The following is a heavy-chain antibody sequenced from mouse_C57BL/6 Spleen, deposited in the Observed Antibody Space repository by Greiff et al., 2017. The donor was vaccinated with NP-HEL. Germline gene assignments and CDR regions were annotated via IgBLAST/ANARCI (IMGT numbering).Heavy chain of an antibody. Sequence: EVKLMESGPELVKPGASVKISCKASGYSFTGYYMHWVKQSHGNILDWIGYIYPYNGVSSYNQKFKGKATLTVDKSSSTAYMELRSLTSEDSAVYYCARGDYYGSSLYYFDYWGQGTTLTVSS. CDR3: ARGDYYGSSLYYFDY. CDR1: GYSFTGYY. CDR2: IYPYNGVS. D-gene: IGHD1-1*01. V-gene: IGHV1-31*01. J-gene: IGHJ2*01.